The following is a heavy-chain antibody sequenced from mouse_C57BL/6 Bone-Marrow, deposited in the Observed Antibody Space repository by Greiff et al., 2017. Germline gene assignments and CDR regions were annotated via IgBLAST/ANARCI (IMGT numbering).Heavy chain of an antibody. J-gene: IGHJ3*01. V-gene: IGHV7-3*01. CDR2: IRNKANGYTT. CDR3: ARFYGIAWFAY. Sequence: EVQGVESGGGLVQPGGSLSLSCAASGFTFTDYYMSWVRQPPGKALEWLGFIRNKANGYTTEYSASVKGRFTISRNNSQSILYLQMNALRAEDSATYYCARFYGIAWFAYWGQGTLVTVSA. D-gene: IGHD2-1*01. CDR1: GFTFTDYY.